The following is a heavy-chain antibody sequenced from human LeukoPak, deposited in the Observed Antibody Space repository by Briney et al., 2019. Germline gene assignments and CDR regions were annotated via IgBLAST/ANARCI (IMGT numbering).Heavy chain of an antibody. V-gene: IGHV4-31*03. Sequence: TLSLTCTVSGGSISSGGYYWSWIRQHPGKGLEWIGYIYYSGSTNYNPSLKSRVTMSVDTSKNQFSPKLSSVTAADTAVYYCARDQKGYCSSTSCYTGYYYYYMDVWGKGTTVTVSS. CDR1: GGSISSGGYY. CDR3: ARDQKGYCSSTSCYTGYYYYYMDV. CDR2: IYYSGST. J-gene: IGHJ6*03. D-gene: IGHD2-2*02.